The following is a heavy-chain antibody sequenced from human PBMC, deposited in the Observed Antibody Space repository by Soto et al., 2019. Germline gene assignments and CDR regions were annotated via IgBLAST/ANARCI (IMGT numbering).Heavy chain of an antibody. D-gene: IGHD2-21*01. CDR2: MNPDGSEQ. J-gene: IGHJ5*02. CDR3: TRDLNHDCGP. CDR1: GFTFSDDW. Sequence: EVHLVESGGALVQPGGSLSLSCVASGFTFSDDWMTWVRQTPGKGLEGVANMNPDGSEQYYLDSVKGRFTISRDNAKNSLSLQMNSLRGEDTAVYYCTRDLNHDCGPWGQGTQVIVSS. V-gene: IGHV3-7*04.